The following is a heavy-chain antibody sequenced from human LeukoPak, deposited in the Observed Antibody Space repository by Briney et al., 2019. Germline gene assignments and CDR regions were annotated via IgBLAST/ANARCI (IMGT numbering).Heavy chain of an antibody. V-gene: IGHV4-59*01. CDR1: GGSISSYY. Sequence: PSETLSLTCTVSGGSISSYYWSWIRQPPGKGLEWIGYICYSGSTNYNPSLKSRVTISVDTSKNQFSLKLSSVTAADTAVYYCARDAAGTYYYYYMDVWGKGTTVTVSS. J-gene: IGHJ6*03. CDR3: ARDAAGTYYYYYMDV. CDR2: ICYSGST. D-gene: IGHD6-19*01.